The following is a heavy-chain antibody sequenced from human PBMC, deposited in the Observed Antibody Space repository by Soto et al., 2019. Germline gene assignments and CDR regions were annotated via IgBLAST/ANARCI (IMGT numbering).Heavy chain of an antibody. D-gene: IGHD5-18*01. V-gene: IGHV3-48*01. J-gene: IGHJ6*03. Sequence: PGGSLRLSCAASGFTFSRYSMNWARQAPGKGLEWVSYISSSSSTIYYADSVKGRFTISRDNAKNSLYLQMNSLRAEDTAVYYCARDREAAMAPGYMDVWAKGNTVTVSS. CDR2: ISSSSSTI. CDR1: GFTFSRYS. CDR3: ARDREAAMAPGYMDV.